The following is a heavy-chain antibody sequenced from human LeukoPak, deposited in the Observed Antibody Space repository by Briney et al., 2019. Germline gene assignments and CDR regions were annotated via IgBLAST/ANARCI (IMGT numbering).Heavy chain of an antibody. V-gene: IGHV4-39*07. CDR1: GGSISSSSYY. CDR3: ARVPADIVVVTAILD. J-gene: IGHJ4*02. CDR2: IYHSGST. D-gene: IGHD2-21*02. Sequence: PSETLSLTCTVSGGSISSSSYYWGWIRQPPGKGLEWIGSIYHSGSTNYNPSLKSRVTISVDKSKNQFSLKLSSVTAADTAVYYCARVPADIVVVTAILDWGQGTLVTVSS.